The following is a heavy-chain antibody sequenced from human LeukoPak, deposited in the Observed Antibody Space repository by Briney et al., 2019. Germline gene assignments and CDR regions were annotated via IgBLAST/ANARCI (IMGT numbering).Heavy chain of an antibody. CDR3: ARAMRSGYDY. J-gene: IGHJ4*02. Sequence: QPGGSLRLSCAASGFTFSSYGMNWVRQAPGKRLEWVSYISSSSDSRLYADSVTGRFTISRDNAENSLYLQMNSLRDEDTAVYYCARAMRSGYDYWGQGTLVTVSS. V-gene: IGHV3-48*02. D-gene: IGHD5-12*01. CDR1: GFTFSSYG. CDR2: ISSSSDSR.